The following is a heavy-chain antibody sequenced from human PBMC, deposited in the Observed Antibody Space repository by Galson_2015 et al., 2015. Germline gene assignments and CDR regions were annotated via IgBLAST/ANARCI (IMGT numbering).Heavy chain of an antibody. J-gene: IGHJ4*02. CDR1: GFTFSSYG. D-gene: IGHD2-2*01. V-gene: IGHV3-30*18. Sequence: SLRLSCAASGFTFSSYGMHWVRQAPGKGLEWVAVISYDGSNKYYADSVKGRFTISRDNSKNTLYLQMNSLRAEDTAVYYCAKDTLGYCSSTSCYGWGFDYWGQGTLVTVSS. CDR3: AKDTLGYCSSTSCYGWGFDY. CDR2: ISYDGSNK.